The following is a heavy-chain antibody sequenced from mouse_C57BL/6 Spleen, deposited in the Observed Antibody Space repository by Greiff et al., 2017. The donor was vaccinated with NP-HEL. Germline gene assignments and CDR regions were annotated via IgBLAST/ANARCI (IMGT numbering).Heavy chain of an antibody. CDR3: AREALYGSSPWYFDV. Sequence: EVQLQQSGPELVKPGASVKIPCKASGYTFTDYNMDWVKQSHGKSLEWIGDINPNNGGTIYNQKFKGKATLTVDKSSSTAYMELRSLTSEDTAVYYCAREALYGSSPWYFDVWGTGTTVTVSS. J-gene: IGHJ1*03. D-gene: IGHD1-1*01. V-gene: IGHV1-18*01. CDR1: GYTFTDYN. CDR2: INPNNGGT.